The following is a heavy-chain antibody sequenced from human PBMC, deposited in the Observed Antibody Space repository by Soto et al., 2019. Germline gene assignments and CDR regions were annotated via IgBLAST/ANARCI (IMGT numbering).Heavy chain of an antibody. D-gene: IGHD5-12*01. CDR3: ARDCVEVEMATILGINWFDP. CDR1: GYTFTGYY. J-gene: IGHJ5*02. V-gene: IGHV1-2*02. CDR2: INPNSGGT. Sequence: ASVKVSCKASGYTFTGYYMHWVRQAPGQGLEWMGWINPNSGGTNYAQRFQGRVTMTRDTSISTAYMELSRLRSDDTAVYYCARDCVEVEMATILGINWFDPWGQGTLVTVSS.